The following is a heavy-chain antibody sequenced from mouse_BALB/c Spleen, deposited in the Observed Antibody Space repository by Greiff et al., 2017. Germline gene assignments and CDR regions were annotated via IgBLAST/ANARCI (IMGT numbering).Heavy chain of an antibody. J-gene: IGHJ4*01. D-gene: IGHD2-3*01. CDR3: ARRLLGAMDY. V-gene: IGHV14-3*02. Sequence: LVESGAELVKPGASVKLSCTASGFNIKDTYMHWVKQRPEQGLEWIGRIDPANGNTKYDPKFQGKATITADTSSNTAYLQLSSLTSEDTAVYYCARRLLGAMDYWGQGTSVTVSS. CDR1: GFNIKDTY. CDR2: IDPANGNT.